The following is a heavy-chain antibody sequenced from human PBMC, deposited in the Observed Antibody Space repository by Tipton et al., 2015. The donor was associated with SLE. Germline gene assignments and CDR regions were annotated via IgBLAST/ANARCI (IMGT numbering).Heavy chain of an antibody. D-gene: IGHD3-10*01. Sequence: TLSLTCKVSGGSISNYYWSWIRLTSGERLEWIGYTHTSGSTNYNPSLTSRVSISVDTSKNQVSLKLTSVTAADTGVYYCASGGYYASGSYYGGWFDPWGQGTLVTVSS. CDR1: GGSISNYY. V-gene: IGHV4-4*08. J-gene: IGHJ5*02. CDR2: THTSGST. CDR3: ASGGYYASGSYYGGWFDP.